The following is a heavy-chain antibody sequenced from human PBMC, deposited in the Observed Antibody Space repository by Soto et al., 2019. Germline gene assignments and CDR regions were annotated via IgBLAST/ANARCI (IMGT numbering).Heavy chain of an antibody. J-gene: IGHJ4*02. D-gene: IGHD5-18*01. CDR3: ARGDGDRYAGNGYLGRH. CDR1: GFPFSSYW. CDR2: IKSDGSGT. V-gene: IGHV3-74*01. Sequence: EVQLVESGGGLVQPGESLTLSCAASGFPFSSYWMHWVRQAPGKGLVWVSRIKSDGSGTYYADSVQDRFTISRDNARNTSYPKTNRLRGEDTAVYFCARGDGDRYAGNGYLGRHWGQGTLVTVSS.